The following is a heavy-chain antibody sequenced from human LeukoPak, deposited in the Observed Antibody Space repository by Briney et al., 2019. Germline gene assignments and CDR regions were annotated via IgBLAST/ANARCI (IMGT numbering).Heavy chain of an antibody. CDR3: AKSLARGYYGGGYFFDS. D-gene: IGHD3-22*01. Sequence: GGSLRLSCAASGFSFSNYAMSWVRQAPGKGLEWVSLISFGGGGTYYTDSVEGRFTISRDTSKNTLSPQMNSLRAEDTAVYYCAKSLARGYYGGGYFFDSWGQGTPVTVSS. J-gene: IGHJ4*02. V-gene: IGHV3-23*01. CDR2: ISFGGGGT. CDR1: GFSFSNYA.